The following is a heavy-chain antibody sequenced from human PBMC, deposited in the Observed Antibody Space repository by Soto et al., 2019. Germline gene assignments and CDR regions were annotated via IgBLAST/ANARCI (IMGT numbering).Heavy chain of an antibody. V-gene: IGHV4-30-4*01. CDR1: GGSISSGDYY. J-gene: IGHJ4*02. Sequence: TLSLTCTVSGGSISSGDYYWSWIRQPPGKGLEWIGYIYYSGSTYYNPSLKSRVNISLDTSKNQFSLKLSSVTAADTAVYYCARVFHYYGSGTYYTFDYWGQGTLVTVSS. CDR2: IYYSGST. CDR3: ARVFHYYGSGTYYTFDY. D-gene: IGHD3-10*01.